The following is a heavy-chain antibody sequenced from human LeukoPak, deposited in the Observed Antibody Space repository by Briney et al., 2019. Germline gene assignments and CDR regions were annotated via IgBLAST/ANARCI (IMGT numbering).Heavy chain of an antibody. CDR3: ATDNPYSSSWYVWGGYYYGMDV. J-gene: IGHJ6*02. CDR1: GYTLTELS. Sequence: GASVKVSCKVSGYTLTELSMHWVRQAPGKGHEWTGGFDPEDVETIYAQKFQGRVTMTEDTSTDTAYMELSSLRSEDRAVYYCATDNPYSSSWYVWGGYYYGMDVWGQGTTVTVSS. V-gene: IGHV1-24*01. CDR2: FDPEDVET. D-gene: IGHD6-13*01.